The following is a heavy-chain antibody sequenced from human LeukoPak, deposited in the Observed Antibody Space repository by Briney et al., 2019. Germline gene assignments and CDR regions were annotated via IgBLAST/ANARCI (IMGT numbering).Heavy chain of an antibody. CDR2: INHSGST. D-gene: IGHD6-13*01. Sequence: SETLSLTCAVYGGSFSGYYWSWIRQPPGKGLEWIGEINHSGSTNYNPSLKSRVTISVDTSKNQFSLKLSSVTAADTAVYYCAREQLDGETGVDYWGQGTLVTVSS. CDR1: GGSFSGYY. J-gene: IGHJ4*02. V-gene: IGHV4-34*01. CDR3: AREQLDGETGVDY.